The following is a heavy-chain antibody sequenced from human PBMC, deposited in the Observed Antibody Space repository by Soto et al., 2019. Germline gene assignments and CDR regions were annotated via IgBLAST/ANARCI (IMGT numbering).Heavy chain of an antibody. CDR2: ISYDGSNK. CDR1: GFTFSSYA. J-gene: IGHJ6*02. D-gene: IGHD1-26*01. CDR3: VAGVGVYDYYYGMDV. Sequence: QVQLVESGGGVVQPGRSLRLSCAASGFTFSSYAMHWVRQAPGKGLEWVAVISYDGSNKYYADSVKGRFTISRDISKNTLYLQMNSLRAEDTAVYYCVAGVGVYDYYYGMDVWGQGTTVTVSS. V-gene: IGHV3-30-3*01.